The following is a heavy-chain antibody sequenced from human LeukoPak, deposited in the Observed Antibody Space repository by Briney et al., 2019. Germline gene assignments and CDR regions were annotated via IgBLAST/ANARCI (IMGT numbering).Heavy chain of an antibody. CDR1: GFTFSSYA. CDR3: ATGSSISSLTTFAY. V-gene: IGHV3-30*01. D-gene: IGHD4/OR15-4a*01. J-gene: IGHJ4*02. CDR2: IAYDGSDK. Sequence: GRSLRLSCAASGFTFSSYAMHWLRQAPGKGLEGGALIAYDGSDKYYADSVKGRFTISRDNSKNTLYLQMNSLRAEDTAVYYCATGSSISSLTTFAYWGQGTLGTVSA.